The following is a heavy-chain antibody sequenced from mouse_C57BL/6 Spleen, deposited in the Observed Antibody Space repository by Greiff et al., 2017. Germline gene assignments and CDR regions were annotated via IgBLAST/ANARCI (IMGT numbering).Heavy chain of an antibody. Sequence: EVHLVESEGGLVQPGSSMKLSCTASGFTFSDYYMAWVRQVPEKGLEWVANINYDGSSTYYLDSLKSRFLISRDNAKNILYLQMSSLKSEDTATYYCARGSHGSSYEAMDYWGQGTSVTVSS. CDR3: ARGSHGSSYEAMDY. V-gene: IGHV5-16*01. CDR1: GFTFSDYY. D-gene: IGHD1-1*01. J-gene: IGHJ4*01. CDR2: INYDGSST.